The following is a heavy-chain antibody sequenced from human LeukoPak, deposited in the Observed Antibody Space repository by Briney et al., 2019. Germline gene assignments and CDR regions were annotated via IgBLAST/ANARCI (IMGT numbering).Heavy chain of an antibody. CDR2: IYYSGST. CDR3: AREVSLILDY. J-gene: IGHJ4*02. D-gene: IGHD3-16*01. Sequence: PSETLSLTCTVSGGSISSYYWSWIRQPPGKGLEWIGYIYYSGSTNHNPSLKSRVTISVDTSKNQFSLKLSSVTAADTAVYYCAREVSLILDYWGQGTLVTVSS. CDR1: GGSISSYY. V-gene: IGHV4-59*01.